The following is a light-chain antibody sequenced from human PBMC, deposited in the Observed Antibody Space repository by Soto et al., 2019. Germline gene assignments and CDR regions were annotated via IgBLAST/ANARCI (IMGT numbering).Light chain of an antibody. CDR3: QQYGSSPLN. Sequence: EIVMTHSPATLSVSPWERATLSCRASQSVSSNLAWYQQKPGQAPRLLIYGASTRATGIPDRFSGSGSGTDFTLTVSRLEPEDFAVYYCQQYGSSPLNFGGGTKVDIK. CDR2: GAS. CDR1: QSVSSN. V-gene: IGKV3-20*01. J-gene: IGKJ4*01.